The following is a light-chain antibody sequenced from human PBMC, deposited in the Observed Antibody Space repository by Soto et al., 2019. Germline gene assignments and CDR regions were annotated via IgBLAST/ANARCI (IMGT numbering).Light chain of an antibody. J-gene: IGLJ2*01. Sequence: QSALTQPASVSGSPGQSITISCTGTSSDVGGYNYVSWYQQHPGKAPKVMIYDVSNQPSGVSNRFSGSKSGNTASLTISGLQAEDEADYYCSSYTTSGSLVFGGGTKLTVL. V-gene: IGLV2-14*01. CDR3: SSYTTSGSLV. CDR2: DVS. CDR1: SSDVGGYNY.